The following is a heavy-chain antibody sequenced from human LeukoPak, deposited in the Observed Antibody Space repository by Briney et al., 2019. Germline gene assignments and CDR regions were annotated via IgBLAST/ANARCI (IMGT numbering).Heavy chain of an antibody. Sequence: SETLSLTCTVSGGSVSSGSYYWSWIRQPPGKGLEWIGYIYYSGSTNYNPSLKSRVTISVDTSKNQFSLKLSSVTAADTAVYYCARVGGPYYFDYWGQGTLVTVSS. CDR3: ARVGGPYYFDY. CDR1: GGSVSSGSYY. J-gene: IGHJ4*02. V-gene: IGHV4-61*01. CDR2: IYYSGST.